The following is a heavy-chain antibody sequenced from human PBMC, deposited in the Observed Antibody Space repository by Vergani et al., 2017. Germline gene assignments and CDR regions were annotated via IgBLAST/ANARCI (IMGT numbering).Heavy chain of an antibody. CDR2: IIPIFGTA. D-gene: IGHD6-6*01. J-gene: IGHJ6*02. CDR3: ARVGAARPTHHDYYYYYGMDV. V-gene: IGHV1-69*18. Sequence: QVQLVQSGAEVKKPGSSVKVSCKASGGTFSSYAISWVRQAPGQGLEWMGRIIPIFGTANYAQKFQGRVTITADESTSTAYMELSSLRSEDTAVYYCARVGAARPTHHDYYYYYGMDVWGQGTTVTVSS. CDR1: GGTFSSYA.